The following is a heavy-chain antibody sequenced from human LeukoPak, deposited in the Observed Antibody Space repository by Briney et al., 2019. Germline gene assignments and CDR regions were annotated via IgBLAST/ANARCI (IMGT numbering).Heavy chain of an antibody. Sequence: SETLSLTCTVSGGSISSYYWSWIRQPPGKGLEWIGEINHSGSTNYNPSLKSRVTISVDTSKNQFSLKLSSVTAADTAVYYCARGQYYDFWSGSYYFDYWGQGTLVTVSS. J-gene: IGHJ4*02. CDR2: INHSGST. CDR3: ARGQYYDFWSGSYYFDY. V-gene: IGHV4-34*01. D-gene: IGHD3-3*01. CDR1: GGSISSYY.